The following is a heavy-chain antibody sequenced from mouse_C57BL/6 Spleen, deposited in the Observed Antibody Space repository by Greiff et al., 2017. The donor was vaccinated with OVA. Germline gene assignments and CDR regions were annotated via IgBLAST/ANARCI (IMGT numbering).Heavy chain of an antibody. CDR3: ARRNPQLAAIDY. V-gene: IGHV1-85*01. D-gene: IGHD1-1*01. CDR2: IYPRDGSP. J-gene: IGHJ2*01. Sequence: QVQLQQSGPELVKPGASVKLSCKASGYTFTSYDINWVKQRPGQGLEWIGWIYPRDGSPKYNEKFKGKATLTVATSSSTAYMELHSLTSEDSAVYFCARRNPQLAAIDYWGQGTTLTVSS. CDR1: GYTFTSYD.